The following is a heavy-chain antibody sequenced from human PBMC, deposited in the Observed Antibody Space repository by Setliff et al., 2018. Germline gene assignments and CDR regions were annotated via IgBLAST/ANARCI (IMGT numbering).Heavy chain of an antibody. Sequence: ASVKVSCKASGYTFTDYAMHWVRQAPGQRLEWMGWINPGNGNTKYSQKFQGRVTITRDTSASTAYMELSSLRSDDTAVYYCARDRKEVVISPSQAAFDIWGQGTMVTVSS. D-gene: IGHD3-22*01. J-gene: IGHJ3*02. CDR2: INPGNGNT. CDR1: GYTFTDYA. CDR3: ARDRKEVVISPSQAAFDI. V-gene: IGHV1-3*01.